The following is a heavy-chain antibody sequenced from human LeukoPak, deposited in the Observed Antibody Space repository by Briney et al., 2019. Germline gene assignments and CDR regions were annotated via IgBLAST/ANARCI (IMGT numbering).Heavy chain of an antibody. V-gene: IGHV3-48*03. D-gene: IGHD3-9*01. Sequence: GGSLRLSCAASGFTFSSYEMNWVCQAPGKGLEWVSYISSSGSTIYYADSVKGRFTISRDNAKNSLYLQMNSLRAEDTAVYYCARATRHYDILTGYYRYFDLWGRGTLVTVSS. CDR2: ISSSGSTI. J-gene: IGHJ2*01. CDR1: GFTFSSYE. CDR3: ARATRHYDILTGYYRYFDL.